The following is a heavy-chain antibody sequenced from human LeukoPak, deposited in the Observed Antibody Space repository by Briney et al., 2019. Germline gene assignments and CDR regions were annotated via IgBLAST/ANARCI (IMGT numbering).Heavy chain of an antibody. V-gene: IGHV3-48*03. CDR3: ARLANFDIVPGSGRRAFDI. J-gene: IGHJ3*02. CDR1: GFIFSTYE. D-gene: IGHD3-9*01. Sequence: GGSLRLSCAASGFIFSTYEMNWVRQAPGKGLEWVSYISSSRSTIYYADSVKGRFTISRDNTKNSLYLQMNSLRAEDTAVYYCARLANFDIVPGSGRRAFDIWGQGTMVTVSS. CDR2: ISSSRSTI.